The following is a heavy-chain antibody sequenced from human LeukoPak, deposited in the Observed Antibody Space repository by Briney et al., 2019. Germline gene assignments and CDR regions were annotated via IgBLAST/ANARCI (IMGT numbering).Heavy chain of an antibody. CDR2: ISAYNGNT. D-gene: IGHD5-12*01. Sequence: GASVKVSCKASGYTFTSYGISWVRQAPGQGLEWMGWISAYNGNTNYAQKLQGRVTMTTDTSTSTAYMELRSLRSDDTAVYYCARDSTEWLTITFGAFDIWGQGTMVTVSS. CDR3: ARDSTEWLTITFGAFDI. J-gene: IGHJ3*02. V-gene: IGHV1-18*01. CDR1: GYTFTSYG.